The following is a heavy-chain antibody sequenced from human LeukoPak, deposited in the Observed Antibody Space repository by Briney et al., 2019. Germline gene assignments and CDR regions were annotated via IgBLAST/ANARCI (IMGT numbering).Heavy chain of an antibody. CDR3: ARDRPSYGGPLGQFDY. V-gene: IGHV3-48*02. CDR2: ISSSSSTI. Sequence: GRSLRLSCAASGFTFSIYSMNWVRQAPGKGLEWVSYISSSSSTINYADSVKGRFTISRDNAKNSLYLQMNSLRDEDTAVYYCARDRPSYGGPLGQFDYWGQGTLVTVSS. CDR1: GFTFSIYS. D-gene: IGHD4/OR15-4a*01. J-gene: IGHJ4*02.